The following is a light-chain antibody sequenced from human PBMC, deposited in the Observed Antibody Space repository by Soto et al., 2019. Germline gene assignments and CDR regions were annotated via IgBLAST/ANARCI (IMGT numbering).Light chain of an antibody. Sequence: QSALTQPASVSGSPGQSITISCTGTHSDFGSYNFVSWYQQHPGKAPKLMIYEASKRPSGVSNRFFGSRSGNTASLTISGLRAEDEADYYCCSYASNSVLFGEGTQLTVL. CDR1: HSDFGSYNF. CDR3: CSYASNSVL. J-gene: IGLJ2*01. CDR2: EAS. V-gene: IGLV2-23*01.